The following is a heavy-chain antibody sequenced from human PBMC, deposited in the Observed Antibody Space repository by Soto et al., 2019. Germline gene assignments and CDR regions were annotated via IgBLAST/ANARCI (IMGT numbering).Heavy chain of an antibody. CDR1: GYSISSNHY. J-gene: IGHJ4*02. D-gene: IGHD1-26*01. CDR3: ARHPYSGSYTFFDF. CDR2: VFHSGST. V-gene: IGHV4-38-2*01. Sequence: LSLTCAVSGYSISSNHYWDWIRQPPGKGLEWIGSVFHSGSTYYNPSLKSRVTMSVDTSKNQLSLTLTSVTAADTAVYYCARHPYSGSYTFFDFWGQGTLVSVFS.